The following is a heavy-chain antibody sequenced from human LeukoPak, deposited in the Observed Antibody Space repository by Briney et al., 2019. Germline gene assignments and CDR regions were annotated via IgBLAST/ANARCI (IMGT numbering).Heavy chain of an antibody. V-gene: IGHV1-18*01. CDR3: ARDKAVTTELTQYFQH. CDR2: ISAYNGNT. D-gene: IGHD4-11*01. J-gene: IGHJ1*01. Sequence: ASVKVSCKASVYTFTSYGISRVRQAPGQGLEWMGWISAYNGNTNYAQKLQGRVTMTTDTSTSTAYMELRSLRSDDTAVYYCARDKAVTTELTQYFQHWGQGTLVTVSS. CDR1: VYTFTSYG.